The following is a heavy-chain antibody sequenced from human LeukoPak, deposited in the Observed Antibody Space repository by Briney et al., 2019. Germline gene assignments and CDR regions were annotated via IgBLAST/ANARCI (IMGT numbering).Heavy chain of an antibody. CDR3: ARDLGKWPHAAFDI. D-gene: IGHD5-24*01. J-gene: IGHJ3*02. CDR2: IYYSGST. Sequence: SETLSLTCTVSGGSISSSSYYWGWIRQPPGKGLEWIGSIYYSGSTYYNPSLKSRVTISIDTSKSQFSLKLSSVTAAGTAVYYCARDLGKWPHAAFDIWGQGTMVTVSS. V-gene: IGHV4-39*07. CDR1: GGSISSSSYY.